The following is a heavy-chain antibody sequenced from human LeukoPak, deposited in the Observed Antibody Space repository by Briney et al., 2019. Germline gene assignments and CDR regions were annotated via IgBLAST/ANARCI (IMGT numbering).Heavy chain of an antibody. CDR3: ARDGRGYSGYALDY. J-gene: IGHJ4*02. CDR2: ISSSGGTI. Sequence: GGSLRLSCAASGFTFSSYEMNWVRQAPGKGLEWVSYISSSGGTIYYADSVKGRFTISRDNAKNSLYLQMNSLRPEDTAVYYCARDGRGYSGYALDYWGQGTLVTVSS. V-gene: IGHV3-48*03. CDR1: GFTFSSYE. D-gene: IGHD5-12*01.